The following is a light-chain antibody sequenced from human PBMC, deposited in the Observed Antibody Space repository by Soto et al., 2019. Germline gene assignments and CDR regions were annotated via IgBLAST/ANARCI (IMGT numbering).Light chain of an antibody. J-gene: IGKJ2*01. CDR3: QQRSNWPPYT. Sequence: EIVLTQSPATLSLSPGERATLSCRASQSVSSYLAWYQQKPGQAPRLLIYDASDRATGIPARFSGSGSGTDFTLTSSSLEPEDFAAYYCQQRSNWPPYTFGRGTKLEIK. CDR1: QSVSSY. V-gene: IGKV3-11*01. CDR2: DAS.